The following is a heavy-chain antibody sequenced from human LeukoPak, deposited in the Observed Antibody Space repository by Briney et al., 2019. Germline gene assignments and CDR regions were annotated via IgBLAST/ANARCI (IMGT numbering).Heavy chain of an antibody. V-gene: IGHV3-64*01. Sequence: PGGSLRLSCAASGFTFSSYAMHWVRQAPGKGLEYVSAISSNGGSTYYANSVKGRFTISRVNSKNTLYLQMGSLRAEVMAVYYCARVRDSSGRYYDYWGQGTLVTVSS. CDR1: GFTFSSYA. CDR2: ISSNGGST. D-gene: IGHD3-22*01. CDR3: ARVRDSSGRYYDY. J-gene: IGHJ4*02.